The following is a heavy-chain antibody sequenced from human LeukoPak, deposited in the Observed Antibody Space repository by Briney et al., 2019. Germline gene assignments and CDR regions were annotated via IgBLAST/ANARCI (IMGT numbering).Heavy chain of an antibody. CDR1: GGSISSYY. CDR3: ARRFYYDSTENWFDP. J-gene: IGHJ5*02. D-gene: IGHD3-22*01. Sequence: PSETLSLTCTVSGGSISSYYWSWIRQHPGKGLEWIGYIYYSGSTYYNPSLKSRLTISVDTSKNQFSLKLSSVTAADTAVYYCARRFYYDSTENWFDPWGQGTLVTVSS. V-gene: IGHV4-59*06. CDR2: IYYSGST.